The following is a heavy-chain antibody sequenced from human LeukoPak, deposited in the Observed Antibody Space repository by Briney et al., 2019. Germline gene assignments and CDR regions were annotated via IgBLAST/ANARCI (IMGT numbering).Heavy chain of an antibody. CDR3: ARESSSFLDY. Sequence: GGSLRLSCAASGFTFSSYAMSWVRQVPGKGLEWVSVISGSGDNTYYADSVKGRFTISRDNSKNTLYLQMNSLRADDTAVYYCARESSSFLDYWGQGTLVTVSS. CDR2: ISGSGDNT. V-gene: IGHV3-23*01. CDR1: GFTFSSYA. J-gene: IGHJ4*02. D-gene: IGHD6-6*01.